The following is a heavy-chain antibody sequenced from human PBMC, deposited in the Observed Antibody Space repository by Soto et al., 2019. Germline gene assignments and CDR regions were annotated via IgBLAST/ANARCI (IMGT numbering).Heavy chain of an antibody. CDR2: IYPGDSDT. Sequence: EVQLVQSGAEVKKPGESLKISCKGSGYSFTSYWIGWVRQMPGKGLEWMGIIYPGDSDTRYSPSFQGQVTISADKSISIAYVQWSSLKASDTAMYYCARARYCSGGSCYSGKNWFDPWGQGTLVTVSS. CDR3: ARARYCSGGSCYSGKNWFDP. V-gene: IGHV5-51*03. D-gene: IGHD2-15*01. CDR1: GYSFTSYW. J-gene: IGHJ5*02.